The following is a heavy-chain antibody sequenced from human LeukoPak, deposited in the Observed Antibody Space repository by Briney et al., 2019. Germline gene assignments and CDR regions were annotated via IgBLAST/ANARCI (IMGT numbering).Heavy chain of an antibody. CDR1: GGSFSGYY. CDR2: INHSGST. Sequence: SETLSLTCAVYGGSFSGYYWSWIRQPPGKGLEWLGEINHSGSTNYNPSLKSLVTISVDTSKNQFSLKLSSVTAADTAVYYCARQSDRCSSTSCYQGYGMDVWGQGTTVTVSS. J-gene: IGHJ6*02. V-gene: IGHV4-34*01. CDR3: ARQSDRCSSTSCYQGYGMDV. D-gene: IGHD2-2*01.